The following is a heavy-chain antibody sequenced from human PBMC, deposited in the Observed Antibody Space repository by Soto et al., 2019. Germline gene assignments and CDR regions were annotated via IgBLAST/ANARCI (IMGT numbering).Heavy chain of an antibody. D-gene: IGHD3-10*01. CDR3: ARDFRYYAQI. CDR2: ISYDGSNK. V-gene: IGHV3-30-3*01. Sequence: GGSVRLSSAASGFTFSSYAMHWVRQAPGKELEWVAVISYDGSNKYYADSVKGRSTISRDNAKNSLYLQMNSLRAEDTAVYYCARDFRYYAQIWGQGTMVTVSS. J-gene: IGHJ3*02. CDR1: GFTFSSYA.